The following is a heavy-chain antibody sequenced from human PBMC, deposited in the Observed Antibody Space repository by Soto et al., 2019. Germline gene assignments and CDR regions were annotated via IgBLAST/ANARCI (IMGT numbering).Heavy chain of an antibody. V-gene: IGHV1-18*01. CDR3: ARDREKRRTTTYYFYYYMAV. CDR2: ISAYNGNT. Sequence: GASVKVSCKASGYTFNNYAFSWLRQAPGQGLEWMGWISAYNGNTDYAQKHQGRVTMTTDTSTSTVYMELRSLTSDDTAVYYCARDREKRRTTTYYFYYYMAVWGQGTTVTVSS. CDR1: GYTFNNYA. D-gene: IGHD1-1*01. J-gene: IGHJ6*03.